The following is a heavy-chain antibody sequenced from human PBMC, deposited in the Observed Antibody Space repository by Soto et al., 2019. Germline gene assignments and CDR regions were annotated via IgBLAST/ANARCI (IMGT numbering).Heavy chain of an antibody. CDR3: ARVERGTATTVVDAFDI. J-gene: IGHJ3*02. V-gene: IGHV4-34*01. D-gene: IGHD1-1*01. CDR2: MSLGGGT. Sequence: QVQLQQWGAGLLKPSETRSLTAPAIGGSFTGGSNNGGGIGRPPGRGLGGLGEMSLGGGTHFKRSLKSRVTISVDTSKNQFSLKMSSVTAADTALYYCARVERGTATTVVDAFDIWGPGTMVTVSS. CDR1: GGSFTGGSNN.